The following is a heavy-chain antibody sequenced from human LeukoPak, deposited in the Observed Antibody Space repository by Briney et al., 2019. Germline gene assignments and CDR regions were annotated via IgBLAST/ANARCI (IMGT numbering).Heavy chain of an antibody. CDR2: SHSSGRT. J-gene: IGHJ4*02. V-gene: IGHV4-4*07. CDR3: ARRDITSGWSFNY. Sequence: PSETLSLTCSVSGDSISNYHWSWIRQPARKGLEWIGQSHSSGRTNYNPPLESRVTVSIDTPENEFSLTIRSVTAADTAIYYCARRDITSGWSFNYWGQGILVIVS. CDR1: GDSISNYH. D-gene: IGHD6-19*01.